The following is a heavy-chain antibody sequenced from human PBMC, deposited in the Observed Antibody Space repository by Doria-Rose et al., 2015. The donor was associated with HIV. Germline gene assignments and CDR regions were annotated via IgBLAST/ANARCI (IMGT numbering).Heavy chain of an antibody. J-gene: IGHJ4*02. CDR3: ARIKSSRWYHKYYFDF. V-gene: IGHV2-26*01. D-gene: IGHD6-13*01. Sequence: QVTLKESGPVLVKPTETLTLTCTVSGVSLSSPGMGVSWIRQPPGKALEWLANIFSDDERSYPTSLKSRLTISRGTSKSQVVLTMTDMDPVDTATYYCARIKSSRWYHKYYFDFWGQGTLVTVSA. CDR1: GVSLSSPGMG. CDR2: IFSDDER.